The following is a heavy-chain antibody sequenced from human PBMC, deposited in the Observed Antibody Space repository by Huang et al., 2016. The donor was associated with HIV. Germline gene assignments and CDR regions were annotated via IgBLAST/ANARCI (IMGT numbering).Heavy chain of an antibody. CDR2: INMDGSDT. CDR3: TKNPSITAVDSDYYYYYMDV. V-gene: IGHV3-74*01. Sequence: EVQLVESGGGLVQPGGSLRLSCAASGFTFRNHWMHWFRQAPGKGLSCVSRINMDGSDTSHADSVKGRFTISRDNAQNTVHLHMNSLRAEDTAVYFCTKNPSITAVDSDYYYYYMDVWGKGTTVTVS. D-gene: IGHD6-13*01. J-gene: IGHJ6*03. CDR1: GFTFRNHW.